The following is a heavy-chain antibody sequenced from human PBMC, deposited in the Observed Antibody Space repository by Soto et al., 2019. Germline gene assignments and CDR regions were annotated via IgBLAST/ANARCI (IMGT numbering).Heavy chain of an antibody. CDR1: GFTFSKSW. V-gene: IGHV3-7*02. CDR2: INQDGGET. Sequence: PGGSRRLSWVASGFTFSKSWLNWVRQAPGKELQWLANINQDGGETSYVESVKGRFTISRDNARNSLFLQMDSLGVDDTAVFLCPSPYTTSRYFDPWGEGTVVTVGS. CDR3: PSPYTTSRYFDP. J-gene: IGHJ5*02. D-gene: IGHD2-2*01.